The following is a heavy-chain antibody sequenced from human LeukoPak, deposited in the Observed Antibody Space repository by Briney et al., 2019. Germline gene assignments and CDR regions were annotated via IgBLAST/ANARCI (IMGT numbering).Heavy chain of an antibody. Sequence: GRSLRLSCAASGFTFNSYAMYWVRQAPGKGLEWVSGIFGSGGSAHYADSVKGRFTISRDNSKNTVYLQMDSLRVEDTAVYYCGKTTTGYSSGRYPGWPVDYWGQGTLVTVSS. CDR1: GFTFNSYA. D-gene: IGHD6-19*01. J-gene: IGHJ4*02. V-gene: IGHV3-23*01. CDR3: GKTTTGYSSGRYPGWPVDY. CDR2: IFGSGGSA.